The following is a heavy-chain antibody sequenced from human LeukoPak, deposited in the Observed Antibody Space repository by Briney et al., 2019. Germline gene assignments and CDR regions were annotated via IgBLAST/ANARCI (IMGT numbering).Heavy chain of an antibody. D-gene: IGHD3-10*01. V-gene: IGHV3-11*04. Sequence: PGGSLRLSCAASGFTFSDYYMSWIRQAPGKGLEWVSYISSSGSTIYYADSVKGRFTISRDNAKNSLYLQMNSLRAEDTAVYYCAREDYGSGSYYNLPRYYYYMDVWGKGTTVTVSS. CDR1: GFTFSDYY. J-gene: IGHJ6*03. CDR2: ISSSGSTI. CDR3: AREDYGSGSYYNLPRYYYYMDV.